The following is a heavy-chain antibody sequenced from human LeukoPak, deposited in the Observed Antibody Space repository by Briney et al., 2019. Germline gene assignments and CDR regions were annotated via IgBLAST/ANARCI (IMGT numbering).Heavy chain of an antibody. Sequence: SVKVSCKASGGTFSSYAISWVRRAPGQGLEWMGGIIPIFGTANYAQKFQGRVTITADESTSTAYMELSSLRSEDTAVYYCARGANSGSYFSAFDYWGQGTLVTVSS. D-gene: IGHD1-26*01. J-gene: IGHJ4*02. CDR1: GGTFSSYA. CDR3: ARGANSGSYFSAFDY. CDR2: IIPIFGTA. V-gene: IGHV1-69*13.